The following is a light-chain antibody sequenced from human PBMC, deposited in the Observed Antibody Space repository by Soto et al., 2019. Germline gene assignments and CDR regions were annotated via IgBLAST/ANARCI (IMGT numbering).Light chain of an antibody. J-gene: IGKJ1*01. V-gene: IGKV3-11*01. CDR3: LQRSDWPRT. Sequence: EIVLTQSPATLSLSPWERATLSCRASENVYNYLAWYQQIPGQPPRLLIYDASNRAAGVPGRFSGTGSGTDFTLTISSLEPEDFAVYYCLQRSDWPRTFGQGTKV. CDR2: DAS. CDR1: ENVYNY.